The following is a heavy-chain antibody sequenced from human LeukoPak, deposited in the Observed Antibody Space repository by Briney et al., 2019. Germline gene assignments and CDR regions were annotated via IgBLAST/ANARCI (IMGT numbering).Heavy chain of an antibody. V-gene: IGHV1-2*02. J-gene: IGHJ4*02. D-gene: IGHD1-14*01. CDR2: INPNSGGT. CDR1: GYTFPGYL. Sequence: ASVTVSYKASGYTFPGYLMHWVRQAPGKGLKGMGWINPNSGGTNYAQKFQGRVTMTRDTSISTAYMELSRLRSDDTAVYYCARDRIPEDFDYWGQGTLVTVSS. CDR3: ARDRIPEDFDY.